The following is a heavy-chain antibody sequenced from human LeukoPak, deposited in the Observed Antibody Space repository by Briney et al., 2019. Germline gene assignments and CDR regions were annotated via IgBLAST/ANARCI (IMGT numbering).Heavy chain of an antibody. D-gene: IGHD3-22*01. CDR2: ISDNGYTT. V-gene: IGHV3-23*01. J-gene: IGHJ4*02. CDR3: AKYYYDSSGYYDAAPLDS. CDR1: GFTSSTYA. Sequence: GGSLSLSCAASGFTSSTYAMTWVRQAPGKGLEWVSSISDNGYTTYYADSVRGRFTISRDNSKNTVYLQMIGLRAEDTAVYFCAKYYYDSSGYYDAAPLDSWGQGTLVTVFS.